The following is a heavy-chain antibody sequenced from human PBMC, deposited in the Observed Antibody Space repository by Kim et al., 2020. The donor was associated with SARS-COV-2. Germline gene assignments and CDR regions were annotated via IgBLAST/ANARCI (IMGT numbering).Heavy chain of an antibody. D-gene: IGHD3-10*01. CDR3: ARAPAVLLWSYYYGMDV. CDR1: GYTFTSYA. Sequence: ASVKVSCKASGYTFTSYAMHWVRQAPGQRLEWMGWINAGNGNTKYSQKFQGRVTITRDTSASTAYMELSSLRSEDTAVYYCARAPAVLLWSYYYGMDVWGQGTTVTVSS. V-gene: IGHV1-3*01. J-gene: IGHJ6*02. CDR2: INAGNGNT.